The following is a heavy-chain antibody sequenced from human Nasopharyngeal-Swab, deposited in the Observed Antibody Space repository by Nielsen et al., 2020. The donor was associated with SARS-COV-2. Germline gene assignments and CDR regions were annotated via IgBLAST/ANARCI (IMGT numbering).Heavy chain of an antibody. D-gene: IGHD3-22*01. CDR2: INHSGST. Sequence: WIRQPPGKGLEWIGEINHSGSTNYSPSLKSRVTISVDTSKNQFSLKLSSVTAADTAVYYCARGGVGKHGYYYDSSGQYNWFDPWGQGTLVTVSS. CDR3: ARGGVGKHGYYYDSSGQYNWFDP. J-gene: IGHJ5*02. V-gene: IGHV4-34*01.